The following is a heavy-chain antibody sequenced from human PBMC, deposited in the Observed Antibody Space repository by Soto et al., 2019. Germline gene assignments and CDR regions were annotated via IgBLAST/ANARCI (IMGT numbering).Heavy chain of an antibody. CDR2: ISDSGST. Sequence: SETLSLTCTVSGGSISDGYYWSWIRQHPGKGLEWIGSISDSGSTSYNPSLKSRLTISVDTSKNQFSLKLSSVTAADTAVYYCARGGGSYWDYYYYGMDVWGQGTTVTVSS. CDR3: ARGGGSYWDYYYYGMDV. V-gene: IGHV4-31*03. J-gene: IGHJ6*02. D-gene: IGHD1-26*01. CDR1: GGSISDGYY.